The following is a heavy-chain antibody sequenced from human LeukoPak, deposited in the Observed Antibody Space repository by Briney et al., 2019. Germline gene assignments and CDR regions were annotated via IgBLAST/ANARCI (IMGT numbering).Heavy chain of an antibody. Sequence: GGSLRLSCAASGFTFSTYWMSWVRQAPGKGLELVANMRQDGGEIYYVDSVKGRFTVSRDNVKNSLSLQMNGLRAEDTAVYYCARRVSGREKYFDYWGQGTLVTVSS. CDR3: ARRVSGREKYFDY. V-gene: IGHV3-7*01. CDR1: GFTFSTYW. D-gene: IGHD6-19*01. J-gene: IGHJ4*02. CDR2: MRQDGGEI.